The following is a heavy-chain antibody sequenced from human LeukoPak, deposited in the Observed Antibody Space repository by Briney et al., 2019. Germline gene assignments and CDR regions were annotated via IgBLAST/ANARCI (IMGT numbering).Heavy chain of an antibody. CDR1: GGSISSSSYY. CDR3: ARGRPDYYGSGSYLFAFDI. CDR2: INHSGST. V-gene: IGHV4-39*07. D-gene: IGHD3-10*01. J-gene: IGHJ3*02. Sequence: SETLSLTCTVSGGSISSSSYYWGWIRQPPGKGLEWIGEINHSGSTNYNPSLKSRVTISVDTSKNQFSLKLSSVTAADTAVYYCARGRPDYYGSGSYLFAFDIWGQGTMVTVSS.